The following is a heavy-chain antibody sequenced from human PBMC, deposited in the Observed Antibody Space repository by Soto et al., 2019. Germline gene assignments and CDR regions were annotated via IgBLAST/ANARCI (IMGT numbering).Heavy chain of an antibody. CDR3: AKSIGGGPMDV. D-gene: IGHD1-26*01. V-gene: IGHV5-51*01. CDR2: IFPRDSDT. CDR1: GENILDLC. Sequence: CQGSGENILDLCINWVRLVPGKGLEWMGIIFPRDSDTRYSPSLQGQVIISVDKSTNTAYLQWTRLTASDTAIYYCAKSIGGGPMDVWGQGTTVTVSS. J-gene: IGHJ6*02.